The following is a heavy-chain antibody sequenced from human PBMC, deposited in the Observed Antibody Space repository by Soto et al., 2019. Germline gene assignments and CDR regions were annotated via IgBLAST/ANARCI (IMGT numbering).Heavy chain of an antibody. V-gene: IGHV1-69*06. D-gene: IGHD2-15*01. CDR3: ARDLGCSGGSCYSYYYYGMDV. CDR2: IIPIFGTA. CDR1: GGTFSSYA. Sequence: SVKVSCKASGGTFSSYAISWVRQAPGQGLEWMGGIIPIFGTANYAQGFQGRVTITADKSTSTAYMELSSLRSEDTAVYYCARDLGCSGGSCYSYYYYGMDVWGQGTTVTV. J-gene: IGHJ6*02.